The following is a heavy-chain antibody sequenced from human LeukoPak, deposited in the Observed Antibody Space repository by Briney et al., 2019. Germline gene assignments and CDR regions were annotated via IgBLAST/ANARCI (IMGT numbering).Heavy chain of an antibody. D-gene: IGHD5-24*01. CDR1: GYTFTNYY. J-gene: IGHJ3*02. CDR3: ARIRDGYNDAYDI. V-gene: IGHV1-46*01. Sequence: ASVKVSCKASGYTFTNYYIHWVRQAPGQGLEWMGLINPGGDNTDYAQNLQGRVTMTRDTSTGTVYMGLSSLRSEYTAVYYCARIRDGYNDAYDIWGQGTMVTVSS. CDR2: INPGGDNT.